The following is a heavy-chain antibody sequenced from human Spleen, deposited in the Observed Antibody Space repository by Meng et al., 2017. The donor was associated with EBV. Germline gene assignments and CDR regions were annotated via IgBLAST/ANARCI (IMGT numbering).Heavy chain of an antibody. CDR2: SNHSGST. Sequence: QGQLPQRGAGLLKPSETLSLTCAVDGGSVSGFYWIWIRKSPEMGLESIGESNHSGSTTYTPSLKSRVTLSVDTSKDQFSLRLTSVTAADTAIYYCARGRTVARSPWSDPWGQGTLVTVSS. CDR1: GGSVSGFY. J-gene: IGHJ5*02. CDR3: ARGRTVARSPWSDP. V-gene: IGHV4-34*01. D-gene: IGHD6-6*01.